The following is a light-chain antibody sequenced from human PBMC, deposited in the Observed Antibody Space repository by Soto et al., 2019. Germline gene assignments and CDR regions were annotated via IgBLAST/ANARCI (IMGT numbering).Light chain of an antibody. Sequence: DIQLSQSPSTLSASVGDRVTITCRASQSISTHLSWYQQKPGKAPKLLIYAASSLQSWVPSRFTGSGSGTDFTLTISSLQPEDFATYYCQQSYTSWWTFGQGTTVDIK. CDR1: QSISTH. CDR3: QQSYTSWWT. CDR2: AAS. J-gene: IGKJ1*01. V-gene: IGKV1-39*01.